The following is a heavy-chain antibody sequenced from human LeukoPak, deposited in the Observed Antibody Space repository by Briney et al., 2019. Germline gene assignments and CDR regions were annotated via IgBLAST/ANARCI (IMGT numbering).Heavy chain of an antibody. CDR1: GYTFTSYG. Sequence: ASVKVSCKASGYTFTSYGISWVRQAPGQGLEWMGWISAYNGNTNYAQKLQGRVTMTTDTSTSTAYMELRSLRSDDTAVYYCARANRGYSYGYGYYFDYWGQGTLVTVSS. CDR2: ISAYNGNT. D-gene: IGHD5-18*01. V-gene: IGHV1-18*01. J-gene: IGHJ4*02. CDR3: ARANRGYSYGYGYYFDY.